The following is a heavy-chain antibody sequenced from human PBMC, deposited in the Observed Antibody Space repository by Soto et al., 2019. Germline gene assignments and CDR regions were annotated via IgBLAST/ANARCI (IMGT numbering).Heavy chain of an antibody. V-gene: IGHV1-8*01. D-gene: IGHD3-16*01. CDR3: ARGNTFNYAGFDV. CDR1: GYTFSDFD. J-gene: IGHJ6*02. CDR2: MNAKRGDT. Sequence: QAHLEQSGAEVKRPGASVKVSCKASGYTFSDFDINWLRQASGQGPEWMGWMNAKRGDTFFAQRFQGKFNMTWDTAMSTAYMDVGSMTSDATAMYYCARGNTFNYAGFDVWGQGTTVAVSS.